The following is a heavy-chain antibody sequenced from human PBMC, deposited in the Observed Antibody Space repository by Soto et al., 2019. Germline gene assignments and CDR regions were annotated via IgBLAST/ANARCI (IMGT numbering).Heavy chain of an antibody. CDR3: ARGYYDSSGYPYYFDY. CDR1: GGSISSGGYY. D-gene: IGHD3-22*01. CDR2: IYYSGST. Sequence: LSLTCTVSGGSISSGGYYWSWIRQHPGKGLEWIGYIYYSGSTYYNPSLKSRVTISVDTSKNQFSLKLSSVTAADTAVYYCARGYYDSSGYPYYFDYWGQGTLVTVSS. V-gene: IGHV4-31*03. J-gene: IGHJ4*02.